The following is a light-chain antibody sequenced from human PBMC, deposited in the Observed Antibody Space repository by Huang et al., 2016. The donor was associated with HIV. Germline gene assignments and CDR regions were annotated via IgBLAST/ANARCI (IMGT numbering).Light chain of an antibody. V-gene: IGKV1-39*01. CDR1: QSISTY. CDR3: QQSYSALSS. J-gene: IGKJ5*01. Sequence: IQMTQSPTSLSASVGDRVSIACRASQSISTYLNWYQQKPGKAQKLLISSASALHSGVPSRFSGSVSGTYFTLTIRGLQLDDFATYYCQQSYSALSSFGPGTRL. CDR2: SAS.